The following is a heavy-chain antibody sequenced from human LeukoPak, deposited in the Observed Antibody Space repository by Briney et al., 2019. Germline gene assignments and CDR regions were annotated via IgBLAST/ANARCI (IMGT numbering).Heavy chain of an antibody. CDR3: AKDVPSYYYYGMDV. CDR2: ISWNSGSI. V-gene: IGHV3-9*01. Sequence: WVRQPPGKGLEWVSGISWNSGSIGYADFVKGRFTISRDNAKNSLYLQMNSLRAEDTALYYCAKDVPSYYYYGMDVWGQGTTVTVSS. J-gene: IGHJ6*02.